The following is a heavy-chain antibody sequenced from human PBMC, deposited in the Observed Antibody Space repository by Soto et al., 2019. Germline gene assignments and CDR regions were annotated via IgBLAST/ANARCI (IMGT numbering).Heavy chain of an antibody. CDR1: GFTFSSYS. Sequence: EVQLVESGGGLVEPGGSLRLSCAASGFTFSSYSMNWVRQAPGKGLEWVSSITSSSNYIHYTDSVEGRFTISRDNAKRSLYLQMNSLRVEDTAVYYCGRDTNFYASGSGVDYWGQGTLVTVSS. CDR3: GRDTNFYASGSGVDY. J-gene: IGHJ4*02. V-gene: IGHV3-21*01. D-gene: IGHD3-10*01. CDR2: ITSSSNYI.